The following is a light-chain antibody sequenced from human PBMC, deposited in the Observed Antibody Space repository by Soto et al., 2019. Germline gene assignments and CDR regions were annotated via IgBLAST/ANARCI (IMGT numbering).Light chain of an antibody. CDR2: DVT. CDR1: SLDVGGYEY. V-gene: IGLV2-11*01. CDR3: CSYAGTSLVV. J-gene: IGLJ2*01. Sequence: QSALTQPRSVSGSPGQSVTISCTGTSLDVGGYEYVSWYQQHPGEGPKLMIYDVTKRPLGVPNRFSGSKSGNTASLTISGLRTEDEADYYCCSYAGTSLVVFGGGTQLTVL.